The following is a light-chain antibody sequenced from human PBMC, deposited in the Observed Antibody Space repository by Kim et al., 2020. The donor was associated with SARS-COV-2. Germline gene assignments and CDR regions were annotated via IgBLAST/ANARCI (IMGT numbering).Light chain of an antibody. CDR1: SGSIASNY. J-gene: IGLJ1*01. Sequence: GKTVTVSCTHSSGSIASNYVQWYQQRPGSAPTTVIYEDNQRPSGVPDRFSGSIDSSSNSASLTISGLKTEDEADYYCQSYDSSNYVFGTGTRSPS. CDR3: QSYDSSNYV. V-gene: IGLV6-57*03. CDR2: EDN.